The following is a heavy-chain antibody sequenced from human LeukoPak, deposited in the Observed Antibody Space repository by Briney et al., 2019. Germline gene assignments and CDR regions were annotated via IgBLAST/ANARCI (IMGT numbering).Heavy chain of an antibody. CDR3: ARSAVGATLH. D-gene: IGHD1-26*01. J-gene: IGHJ4*02. Sequence: GGSLRLSRAPSGFTFSDYYMSWIRQAPGKGLECVSHISSSGNNRYYADSVKGRFTTSRDNAKNSLYLQMNSLRAEDTAVYYCARSAVGATLHWGQGTLVTVSS. CDR2: ISSSGNNR. CDR1: GFTFSDYY. V-gene: IGHV3-11*01.